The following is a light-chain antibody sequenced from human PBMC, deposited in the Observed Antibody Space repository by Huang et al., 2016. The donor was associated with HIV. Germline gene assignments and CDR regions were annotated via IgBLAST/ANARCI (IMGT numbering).Light chain of an antibody. CDR1: QTINTN. J-gene: IGKJ2*01. CDR2: GSS. Sequence: EIVMTQSPATLSVSPGERGTLSCRASQTINTNLAWYHKTPGQAPRPLIYGSSTRATGIPARFIGSGSGTDFSLTISSLQSEDAAVYYCQQYDSWPGTFGQGTKLEIK. CDR3: QQYDSWPGT. V-gene: IGKV3-15*01.